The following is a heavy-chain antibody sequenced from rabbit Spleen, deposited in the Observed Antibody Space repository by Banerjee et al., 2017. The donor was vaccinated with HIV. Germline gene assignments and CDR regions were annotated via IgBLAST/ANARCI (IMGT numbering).Heavy chain of an antibody. V-gene: IGHV1S45*01. Sequence: QEQLVESGGGLVQPGGSLKLSCKASGFSFNSGYDMCWVRQAPGKGLEWIACVYNGDSGSRTYYATWAKGRFTISKTSSTTVTLQLNSLTVADTATYFCVRGSNGRGFGPSYFNLWGPGTLVTVS. D-gene: IGHD5-1*01. CDR1: GFSFNSGYD. J-gene: IGHJ4*01. CDR3: VRGSNGRGFGPSYFNL. CDR2: VYNGDSGSRT.